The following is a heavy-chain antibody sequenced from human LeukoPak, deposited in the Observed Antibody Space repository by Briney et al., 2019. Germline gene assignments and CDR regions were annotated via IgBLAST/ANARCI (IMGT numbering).Heavy chain of an antibody. CDR3: ARDPPAGTSPY. V-gene: IGHV4-59*01. D-gene: IGHD1-7*01. CDR1: GGSISSYY. Sequence: SETLSLTCNVSGGSISSYYWSWIRQPPGKGLEWIGYIYYSGSTNYNPSLKSRVTISVDTSKNQFSLKPSSVTAADTAVYYCARDPPAGTSPYWGQGTLVTVSS. J-gene: IGHJ4*02. CDR2: IYYSGST.